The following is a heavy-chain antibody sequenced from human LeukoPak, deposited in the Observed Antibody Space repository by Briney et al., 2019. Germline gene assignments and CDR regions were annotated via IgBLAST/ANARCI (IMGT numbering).Heavy chain of an antibody. D-gene: IGHD6-6*01. V-gene: IGHV3-30*03. J-gene: IGHJ4*02. CDR1: GFTFSSYG. CDR3: ARDQPGSSSNFDY. CDR2: ISYDGSNK. Sequence: GRSLRLSCAASGFTFSSYGMHWVRQAPGKGLEWVAVISYDGSNKYYADSVKGRFTISRDNSKNTLFLQMNSLRAEDTAVYYCARDQPGSSSNFDYWGQGTLVTVSS.